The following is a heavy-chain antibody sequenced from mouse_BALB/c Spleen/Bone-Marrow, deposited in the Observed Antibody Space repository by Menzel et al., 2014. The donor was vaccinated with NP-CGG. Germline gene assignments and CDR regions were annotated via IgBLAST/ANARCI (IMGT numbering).Heavy chain of an antibody. CDR2: ISTYSGNT. CDR1: GYTFXDYA. CDR3: ARRTTGYAMDY. V-gene: IGHV1-67*01. Sequence: VQRVESGPELVRPGVSVKISCKGSGYTFXDYAIHWVKQSPAKSLEWIGVISTYSGNTKYNQKFKDKATMTVDKSSSTAYMELARLTSEDSAIYYCARRTTGYAMDYWGQGTSVTVSS. J-gene: IGHJ4*01.